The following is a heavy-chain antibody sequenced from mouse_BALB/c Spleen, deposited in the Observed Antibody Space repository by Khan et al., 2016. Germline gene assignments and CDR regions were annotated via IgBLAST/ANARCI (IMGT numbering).Heavy chain of an antibody. CDR2: INTYYGDA. Sequence: QVQLQQSGAELVRPGVSVKISCKGSGYTFPDYAMHWVKQSHTKSLEWIGVINTYYGDANYNQKFKGKATMTVDKPSSTAYLELARLTSEDAAIYHCARDYGSSYDYGGQGTTLTVSS. CDR1: GYTFPDYA. D-gene: IGHD1-1*01. J-gene: IGHJ2*01. CDR3: ARDYGSSYDY. V-gene: IGHV1S137*01.